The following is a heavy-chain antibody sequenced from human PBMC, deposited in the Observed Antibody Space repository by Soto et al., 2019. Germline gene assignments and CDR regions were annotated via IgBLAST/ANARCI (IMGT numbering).Heavy chain of an antibody. D-gene: IGHD3-10*01. Sequence: QVTLKESGPVLVKPTETLTLTCTVSGFSLSNARMGVSWIRQPPGKALEWLAHIFSNDEKSYSTSLKSRLTISKDTSKSQVVLTMTNMDPVDTATYYCERIPELAVLLWFGELPRGMDVWGQGTTVTVSS. CDR2: IFSNDEK. CDR3: ERIPELAVLLWFGELPRGMDV. J-gene: IGHJ6*02. V-gene: IGHV2-26*01. CDR1: GFSLSNARMG.